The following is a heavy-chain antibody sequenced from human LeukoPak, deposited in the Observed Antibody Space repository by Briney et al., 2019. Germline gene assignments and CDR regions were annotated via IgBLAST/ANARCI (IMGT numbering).Heavy chain of an antibody. Sequence: GGSLRLSCAASGFTFSTYAMYWVRQAPGKGLEWVSGIFGSGGSTHYADSVKGRFTISRDNSKNTVYLQMNSLRAEDTAVYYCAKTTTGYGSGRYPGWPVDYWGQGTLVTVSS. CDR3: AKTTTGYGSGRYPGWPVDY. D-gene: IGHD6-19*01. V-gene: IGHV3-23*01. CDR1: GFTFSTYA. CDR2: IFGSGGST. J-gene: IGHJ4*02.